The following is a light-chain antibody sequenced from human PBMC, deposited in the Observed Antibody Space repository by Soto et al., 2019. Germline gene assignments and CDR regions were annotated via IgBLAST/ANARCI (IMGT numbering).Light chain of an antibody. J-gene: IGLJ3*02. CDR3: SSYTSSSTRM. CDR1: SSDVGSYNL. Sequence: QSVLTQPASVSGSPGQSITISCTGTSSDVGSYNLVSWYQQHPGKAPKLMIYEGSKRPSGVSNRFSGSKSGNTASLTISGLQAEDEADYYCSSYTSSSTRMFGGGTKLTVL. V-gene: IGLV2-14*02. CDR2: EGS.